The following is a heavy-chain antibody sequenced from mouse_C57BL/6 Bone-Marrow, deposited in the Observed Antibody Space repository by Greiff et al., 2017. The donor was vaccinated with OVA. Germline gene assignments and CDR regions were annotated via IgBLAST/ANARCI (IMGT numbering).Heavy chain of an antibody. Sequence: QVQLKQSGAELARPGASVKMSCKASGYTFTSYTMHWVKQRPGQGLEWIGYINPSSGYTKYNQKFKDKATLTADKSSSTAYMQLSSLTSEDSAVYYCARPSGDRYFDYWGQGTTLTVSS. CDR3: ARPSGDRYFDY. CDR2: INPSSGYT. V-gene: IGHV1-4*01. D-gene: IGHD3-3*01. CDR1: GYTFTSYT. J-gene: IGHJ2*01.